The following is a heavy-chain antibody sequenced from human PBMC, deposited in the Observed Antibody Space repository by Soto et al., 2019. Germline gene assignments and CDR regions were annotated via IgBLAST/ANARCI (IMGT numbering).Heavy chain of an antibody. CDR3: ARGLRITIFGVVIITPWFDP. Sequence: SETLSLTCTVSGGSISSSSYYWGWIRQPPGKGLEWIGSIYYSGSTYYNPSLKSRVAISVDTSKNQFSLKLSSVTAADTAVYYCARGLRITIFGVVIITPWFDPWGQGTLVTVSS. CDR1: GGSISSSSYY. CDR2: IYYSGST. J-gene: IGHJ5*02. D-gene: IGHD3-3*01. V-gene: IGHV4-39*01.